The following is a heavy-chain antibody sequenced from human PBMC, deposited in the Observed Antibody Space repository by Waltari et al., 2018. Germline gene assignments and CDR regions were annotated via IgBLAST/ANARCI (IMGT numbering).Heavy chain of an antibody. CDR3: AKDLGLELAY. V-gene: IGHV3-30*02. Sequence: QVQLVESGGGVVQPGGSLRLSCAASGFTFSSYGMHWVRQAPGKGLEWVAFIRYDGSNKYYADSVKGRFTISRDNSKNTLYLQMNSLRAEDTAVYYCAKDLGLELAYWGQGTLVTVSS. CDR1: GFTFSSYG. J-gene: IGHJ4*02. D-gene: IGHD1-7*01. CDR2: IRYDGSNK.